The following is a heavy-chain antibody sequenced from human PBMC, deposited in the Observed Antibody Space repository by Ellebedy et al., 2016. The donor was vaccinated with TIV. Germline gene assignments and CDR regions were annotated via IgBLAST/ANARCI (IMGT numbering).Heavy chain of an antibody. D-gene: IGHD6-19*01. CDR3: ARATQWLAFES. CDR1: GFAFSSGA. J-gene: IGHJ4*02. Sequence: GESLKISCGASGFAFSSGAMGWVRQAPGKGLEYVSVIFTDDTAERTNSADSVKGRFSISRDISKNTLFLQMNSLGAEDTAVYYCARATQWLAFESWGQGTLVTVSS. CDR2: IFTDDTAERT. V-gene: IGHV3-53*01.